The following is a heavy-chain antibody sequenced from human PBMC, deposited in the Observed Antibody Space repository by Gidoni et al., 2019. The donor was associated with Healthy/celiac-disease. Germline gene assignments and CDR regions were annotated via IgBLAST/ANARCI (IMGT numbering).Heavy chain of an antibody. CDR2: IYHSGST. D-gene: IGHD6-19*01. CDR1: GYSISSGYY. Sequence: QVQLQESGPGLVKPSETLSLTCAVSGYSISSGYYWGWIRQPPGKGLEWIGSIYHSGSTYYNPSLKSRVTISVDTSKNQFSLKLSSVTAADTAVYYCARDAVAGRPYGMDVWGQGTTVTVSS. V-gene: IGHV4-38-2*02. J-gene: IGHJ6*02. CDR3: ARDAVAGRPYGMDV.